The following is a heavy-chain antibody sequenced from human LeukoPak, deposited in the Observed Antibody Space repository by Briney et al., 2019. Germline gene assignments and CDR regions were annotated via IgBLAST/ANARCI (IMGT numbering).Heavy chain of an antibody. Sequence: SQTLSLTCAISGDSVSINSAACNWIRQSPSRGLEWLGRTYYWSKWCNDYAVSVKSRLTITPDTPKNHFSLQLNSVTPEDTAVYYCARDELGFDYWGQGTLVTVSS. J-gene: IGHJ4*02. D-gene: IGHD7-27*01. CDR1: GDSVSINSAA. V-gene: IGHV6-1*01. CDR3: ARDELGFDY. CDR2: TYYWSKWCN.